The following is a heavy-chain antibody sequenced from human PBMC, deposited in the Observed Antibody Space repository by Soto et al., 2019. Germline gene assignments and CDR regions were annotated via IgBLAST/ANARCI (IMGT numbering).Heavy chain of an antibody. D-gene: IGHD3-16*01. Sequence: SETLSLTCTVSGGSISSYYWSWIRQPPGKGLEWTGYIYYSGSTNYNPSLKSRVTISVDTSKNQFSLKLSSVTAADTAVYYCARVETLGSLDYWGQGNLVTVSS. CDR1: GGSISSYY. CDR2: IYYSGST. J-gene: IGHJ4*02. V-gene: IGHV4-59*01. CDR3: ARVETLGSLDY.